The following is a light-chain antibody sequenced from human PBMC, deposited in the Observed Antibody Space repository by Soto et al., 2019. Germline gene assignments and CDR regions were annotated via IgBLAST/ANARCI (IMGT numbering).Light chain of an antibody. CDR3: QQYATSPIT. CDR2: GAS. CDR1: QSVGRNY. J-gene: IGKJ5*01. Sequence: ENVLTQSPGTLSLSPGERASLSCSASQSVGRNYLAWFQQKSGQAPRLVIYGASSRAAGIPDRLSGSGSGTDFTLTISRLEPEDFAVYYCQQYATSPITFGQGTRLEI. V-gene: IGKV3-20*01.